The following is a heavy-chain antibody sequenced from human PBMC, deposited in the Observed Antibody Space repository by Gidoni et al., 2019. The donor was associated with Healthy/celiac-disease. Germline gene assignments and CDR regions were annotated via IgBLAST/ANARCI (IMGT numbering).Heavy chain of an antibody. CDR1: GGSISRSSYY. CDR2: IYYSGST. V-gene: IGHV4-39*02. J-gene: IGHJ6*02. Sequence: QLQLQESGPGLVKPSETLSLTCTVSGGSISRSSYYSGWIRQPPGQGLEWIGSIYYSGSTYYNPSLKSRVTISVDTSKNQFSLKLSSVTAADTAVYYCARDERGYSGYDYYYYYGMDVWGQGTTVTVSS. D-gene: IGHD5-12*01. CDR3: ARDERGYSGYDYYYYYGMDV.